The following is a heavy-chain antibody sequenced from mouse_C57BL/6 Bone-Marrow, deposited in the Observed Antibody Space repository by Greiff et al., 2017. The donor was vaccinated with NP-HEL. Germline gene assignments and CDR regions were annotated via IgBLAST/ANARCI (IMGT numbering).Heavy chain of an antibody. CDR3: ARSYYGNYFDY. CDR1: GFSLSTFGMG. D-gene: IGHD1-1*02. V-gene: IGHV8-8*01. Sequence: QVTLKVSGPGLLQPSQTLSLTCSFSGFSLSTFGMGVGRIRPPSGKGLEWLAHIWWDDDKYSNPDLKSRLTISKDTSKSQVFLKIANVDTADTATYYCARSYYGNYFDYGGQGTALTVSS. J-gene: IGHJ2*01. CDR2: IWWDDDK.